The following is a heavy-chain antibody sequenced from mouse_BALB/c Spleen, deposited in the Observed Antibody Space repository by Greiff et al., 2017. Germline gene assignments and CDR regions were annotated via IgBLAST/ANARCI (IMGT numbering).Heavy chain of an antibody. V-gene: IGHV3-2*02. J-gene: IGHJ3*01. CDR2: ISYSGST. Sequence: EVQLQESGPGLVKPSQSLSLTCTVTGYSITSDYAWNWIRQFPGNKLEWMGYISYSGSTSYNPSLKSRISITRDTSKNQFFLQLNSVTTEDTATYYCARAGNYGLFAYWGQGTLVTVSA. CDR1: GYSITSDYA. D-gene: IGHD2-1*01. CDR3: ARAGNYGLFAY.